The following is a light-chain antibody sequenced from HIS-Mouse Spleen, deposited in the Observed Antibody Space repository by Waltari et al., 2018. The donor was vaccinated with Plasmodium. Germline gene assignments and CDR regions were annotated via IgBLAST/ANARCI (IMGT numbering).Light chain of an antibody. V-gene: IGKV1-39*01. Sequence: DIQMTQSPSSLSASVGDRVTITCRASQSISNYLNWDKQKPGKAPKLLIYAASSWQRGVQSRFSGSGSGTDFTLTISSLQPEDFATYYCQQSYITWTFGQGTKVEIK. CDR1: QSISNY. CDR3: QQSYITWT. J-gene: IGKJ1*01. CDR2: AAS.